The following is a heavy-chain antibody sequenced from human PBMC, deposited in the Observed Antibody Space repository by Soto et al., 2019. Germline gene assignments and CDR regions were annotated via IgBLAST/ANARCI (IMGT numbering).Heavy chain of an antibody. CDR3: ARDPGFGFGYSYAFAMDV. CDR2: ISGYNGNT. D-gene: IGHD5-18*01. V-gene: IGHV1-18*01. CDR1: GYTFSNYG. Sequence: ASVKVSCKASGYTFSNYGISWLRQVPGQGLEWMGWISGYNGNTHYEEKVQDRIKMTTDTSTSTTYLELRSLRSDDTAVYFCARDPGFGFGYSYAFAMDVWGQGTTVTVSS. J-gene: IGHJ6*02.